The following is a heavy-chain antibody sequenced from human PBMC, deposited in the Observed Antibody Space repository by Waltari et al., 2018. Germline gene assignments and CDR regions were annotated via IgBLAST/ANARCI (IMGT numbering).Heavy chain of an antibody. CDR1: GYTFTGYY. CDR3: ARRTDTAIDY. J-gene: IGHJ4*02. V-gene: IGHV1-69*06. Sequence: QVQLVQSGAEVKKPGASVKVSCKASGYTFTGYYMHWVRQAPGQGLEWMGGISPIFGTANYAQKFQGRVTITADKSTSTAYMELSSLRSEDTAVYYCARRTDTAIDYWGQGTLVTVSS. CDR2: ISPIFGTA. D-gene: IGHD5-18*01.